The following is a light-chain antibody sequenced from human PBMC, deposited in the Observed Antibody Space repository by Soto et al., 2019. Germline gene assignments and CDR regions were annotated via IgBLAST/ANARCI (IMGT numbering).Light chain of an antibody. Sequence: EVVLTQSPDTLSLPPGERATLSCRASQSISSYLAWYQQKPGQAPRLLIYDASSRATGIPARFSGSGSGTDFTLTISSLEPEDFAVYYCQQGSDWPLTFGGGTKVDIK. CDR2: DAS. J-gene: IGKJ4*01. CDR1: QSISSY. V-gene: IGKV3-11*01. CDR3: QQGSDWPLT.